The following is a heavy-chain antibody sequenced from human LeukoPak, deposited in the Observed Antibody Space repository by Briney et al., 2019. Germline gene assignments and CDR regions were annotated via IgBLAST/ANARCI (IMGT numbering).Heavy chain of an antibody. CDR1: GGTFSSYA. CDR2: IIPILGIA. D-gene: IGHD2-21*01. J-gene: IGHJ6*02. Sequence: SVKVSCKASGGTFSSYAISWVRQAPGQGLEWMGRIIPILGIANYAQKFQGRVTITADKSTSTAYMELSSLRSEDTAVYYCARFRRAQGRGIDYYYYGMDVWGQGTTVTVSS. CDR3: ARFRRAQGRGIDYYYYGMDV. V-gene: IGHV1-69*04.